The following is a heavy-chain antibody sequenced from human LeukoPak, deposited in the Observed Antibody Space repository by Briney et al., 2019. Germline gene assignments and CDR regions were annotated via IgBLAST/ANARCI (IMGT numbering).Heavy chain of an antibody. J-gene: IGHJ4*02. CDR2: INPRGGST. CDR1: GYTFTSFY. D-gene: IGHD3-10*01. CDR3: ARDLGEYWGFDY. Sequence: ASVKVSCKASGYTFTSFYMHWVRQARGQGREWMGIINPRGGSTSYAQKFQGRVTMTRDTSTSTVYMELSSLRSEDTAVYYCARDLGEYWGFDYWGQGTLVTVSS. V-gene: IGHV1-46*01.